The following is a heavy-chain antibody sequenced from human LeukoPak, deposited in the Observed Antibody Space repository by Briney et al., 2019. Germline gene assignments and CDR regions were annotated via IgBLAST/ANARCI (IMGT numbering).Heavy chain of an antibody. CDR3: AKDEATFDY. V-gene: IGHV3-30*18. J-gene: IGHJ4*02. CDR1: GFTFSSYG. Sequence: GGSLRLSCAASGFTFSSYGMHWVRQAPGKGLEWVAVISYDGSNKYYADSVKGRFTISRDNSKNTLYLQMNSLRAEDTAVYYCAKDEATFDYWGQGTLVTVSS. CDR2: ISYDGSNK.